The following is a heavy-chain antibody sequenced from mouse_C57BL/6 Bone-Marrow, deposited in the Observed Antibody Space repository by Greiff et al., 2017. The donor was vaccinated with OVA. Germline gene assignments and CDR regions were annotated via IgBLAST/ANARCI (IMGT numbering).Heavy chain of an antibody. J-gene: IGHJ3*01. V-gene: IGHV1-82*01. CDR3: ASPYDYDGFAY. CDR2: IYPGDGDT. CDR1: GYAFSSSW. D-gene: IGHD2-4*01. Sequence: VQLQQSGPELVKPGASVKISCKASGYAFSSSWMNWVKQRPGKGLEWIGRIYPGDGDTNYNGKFKGKATLTADKSSSTAYMQLSSLTSEDSAVYFCASPYDYDGFAYWGQGTLVTVSA.